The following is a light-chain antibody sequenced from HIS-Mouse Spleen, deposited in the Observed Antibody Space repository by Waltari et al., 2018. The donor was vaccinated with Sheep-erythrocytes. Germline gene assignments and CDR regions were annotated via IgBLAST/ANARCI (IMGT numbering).Light chain of an antibody. Sequence: QAVLTQPSSLSASPGASASLTCTLRSGINVGTYRIYWYQQKPGSPPQYLLRYKSDSDKQQGSGGPSRVSGSKDASANAGSLLISGLQSEDEADYYCMIWHSSAWVFGGGTKLTVL. V-gene: IGLV5-45*03. CDR2: YKSDSDK. CDR1: SGINVGTYR. J-gene: IGLJ3*02. CDR3: MIWHSSAWV.